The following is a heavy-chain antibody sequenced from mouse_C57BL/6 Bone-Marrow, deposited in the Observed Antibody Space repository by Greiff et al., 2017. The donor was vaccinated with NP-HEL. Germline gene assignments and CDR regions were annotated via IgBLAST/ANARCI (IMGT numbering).Heavy chain of an antibody. CDR1: GYTFTDYY. D-gene: IGHD1-2*01. V-gene: IGHV1-26*01. CDR3: ATLLRGTY. CDR2: INPNNGGT. J-gene: IGHJ3*01. Sequence: VQLQQSGPELVKPGASVKISCKASGYTFTDYYMNWVKQSHGKSLEWIGDINPNNGGTSYNQKFKGKATLTVDKSSSTAYMELRSLTSEDSAVYYCATLLRGTYWGQGTLVTVSA.